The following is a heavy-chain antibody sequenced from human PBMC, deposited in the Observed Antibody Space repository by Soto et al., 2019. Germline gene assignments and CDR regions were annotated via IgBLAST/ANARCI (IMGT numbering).Heavy chain of an antibody. CDR1: GYTFTSYD. D-gene: IGHD2-2*01. CDR2: MNPNSGNT. J-gene: IGHJ6*02. Sequence: QVQLVQSGAEVKKPGASVKVSCKASGYTFTSYDINWVRQATGQGLEWMGWMNPNSGNTGYAQKLQGRVTMTRNTSISTAYMELSSLRSEDTAVYYCASSPSDIVVVPAAIGLGYYGMDVWGQGTTVTVSS. CDR3: ASSPSDIVVVPAAIGLGYYGMDV. V-gene: IGHV1-8*01.